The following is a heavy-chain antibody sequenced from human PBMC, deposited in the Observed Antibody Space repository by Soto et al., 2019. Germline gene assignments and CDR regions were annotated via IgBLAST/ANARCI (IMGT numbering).Heavy chain of an antibody. D-gene: IGHD6-13*01. Sequence: EVQLLESGGGLVQPGGSLRLSCAASGFTFSSYAMSWVRQAPGKGLEWVSAISGSGGSTYYADSVKGRFTISRANSKHTLYLQMNSLRAEDTDVYYCAKRREYSSSWYGGEDYWGQGTLVTVSS. J-gene: IGHJ4*02. V-gene: IGHV3-23*01. CDR2: ISGSGGST. CDR1: GFTFSSYA. CDR3: AKRREYSSSWYGGEDY.